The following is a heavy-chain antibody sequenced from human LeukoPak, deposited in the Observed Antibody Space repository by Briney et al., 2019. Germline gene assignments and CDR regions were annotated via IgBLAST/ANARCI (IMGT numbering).Heavy chain of an antibody. CDR1: GGSISSAHYY. J-gene: IGHJ4*02. V-gene: IGHV4-30-4*01. Sequence: PSQTLSLNCTVSGGSISSAHYYYSSIRPPPPNRLEWIGYIYYSGSTYYNPSLKSRVTISVDTSKNRFSLKLSSVTAADTAVYYCARAQGGTVDYWGQGTLVTVSS. D-gene: IGHD1-1*01. CDR2: IYYSGST. CDR3: ARAQGGTVDY.